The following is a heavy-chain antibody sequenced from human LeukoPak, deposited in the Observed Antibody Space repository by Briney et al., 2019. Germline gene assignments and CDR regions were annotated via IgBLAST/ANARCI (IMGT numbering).Heavy chain of an antibody. CDR3: ARGEAAAGKRPDYYYGMDV. CDR2: INHSGST. D-gene: IGHD6-13*01. Sequence: SETLSLTCAVYGGSFSGYYWSWIRQPPGKGLEWIGEINHSGSTNYNPSLKSRVTISVDTSKNQFSLKLSSVTAADTAVYYCARGEAAAGKRPDYYYGMDVWGQGTTVTVSS. CDR1: GGSFSGYY. J-gene: IGHJ6*02. V-gene: IGHV4-34*01.